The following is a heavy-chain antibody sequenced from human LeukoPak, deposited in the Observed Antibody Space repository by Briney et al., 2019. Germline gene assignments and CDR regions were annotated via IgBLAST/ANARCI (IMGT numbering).Heavy chain of an antibody. CDR3: AREDVVGGYYYGMDV. CDR2: TSVSGDTI. V-gene: IGHV3-11*04. Sequence: GGSLRLSCAASGFTFSDYYMSWIRQAPGKGLEWVAYTSVSGDTIYYADSVKGRFTISRDNAKNSLYLQMNSLRTEDTAVYYCAREDVVGGYYYGMDVWGQGTTVTVSS. CDR1: GFTFSDYY. J-gene: IGHJ6*02. D-gene: IGHD3-16*01.